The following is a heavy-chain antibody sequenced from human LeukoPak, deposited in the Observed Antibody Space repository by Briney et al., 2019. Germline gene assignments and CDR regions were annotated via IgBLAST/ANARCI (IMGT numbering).Heavy chain of an antibody. J-gene: IGHJ3*02. CDR2: ISGSGGST. D-gene: IGHD6-19*01. CDR3: AKDSKAVAWDAFDI. Sequence: AGGSLRLSCAASGFTFSSYAMSWVRQAPGKGLEWVSGISGSGGSTYYADSVRGRFTISRDNSKNTLYLQMNSPRAEDTAVYYCAKDSKAVAWDAFDIWGQGTMVTVSS. V-gene: IGHV3-23*01. CDR1: GFTFSSYA.